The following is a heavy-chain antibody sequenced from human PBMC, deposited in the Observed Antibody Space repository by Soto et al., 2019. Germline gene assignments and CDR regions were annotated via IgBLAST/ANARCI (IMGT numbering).Heavy chain of an antibody. Sequence: QVQLVQSGAEVKKPGASVKVSCKASGYTFTSYAMHWVRQAPGQSLEWMGWTNAGNGNTKYSQKFQGRVTITRDTSASTAYMELSSLRSEDTAVYYCARDILTGYPKYYFDYWGQGTLVTVSS. CDR1: GYTFTSYA. CDR2: TNAGNGNT. CDR3: ARDILTGYPKYYFDY. V-gene: IGHV1-3*01. D-gene: IGHD3-9*01. J-gene: IGHJ4*02.